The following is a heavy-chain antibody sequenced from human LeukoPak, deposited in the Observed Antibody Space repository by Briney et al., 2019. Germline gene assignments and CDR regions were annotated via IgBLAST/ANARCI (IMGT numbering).Heavy chain of an antibody. J-gene: IGHJ4*02. D-gene: IGHD3-10*01. CDR3: AKDPAHGVDY. CDR1: GFTFSRYA. CDR2: IGGSGGAI. Sequence: GGSLRLSCGASGFTFSRYAMSWVRQAPGKGLQWVSEIGGSGGAIYYADSVKGRFTISRDNSKNTLYLQMNSLRAEDTAVYYCAKDPAHGVDYWGQGTLVTVSS. V-gene: IGHV3-23*01.